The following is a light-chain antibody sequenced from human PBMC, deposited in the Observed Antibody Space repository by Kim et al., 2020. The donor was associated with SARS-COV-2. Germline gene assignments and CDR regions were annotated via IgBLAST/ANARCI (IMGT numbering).Light chain of an antibody. J-gene: IGLJ2*01. CDR1: KLGDKF. V-gene: IGLV3-1*01. Sequence: SYELTQPPSVSVSPGQTATITCSGEKLGDKFASWYQKKPGQSPVLVIYQHTKRPSGIPERFSGSSSGNTATLTISETQTIDEADYYCQAWDGTVVFGGGTQLTVL. CDR3: QAWDGTVV. CDR2: QHT.